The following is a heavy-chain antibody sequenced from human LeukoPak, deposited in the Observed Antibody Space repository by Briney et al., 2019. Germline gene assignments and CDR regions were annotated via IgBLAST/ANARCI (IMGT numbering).Heavy chain of an antibody. V-gene: IGHV3-23*01. CDR3: AKGGESGYSGGFDH. Sequence: GGSLRLSCAASGFTFSSYAMSWVRQAPGKGLEWVSAISGSGGSTYYADSVKGRFTISRDNSKNTLYLQLNSLSAEDTAMYYCAKGGESGYSGGFDHWGQGTLVTVSS. D-gene: IGHD3-3*01. CDR1: GFTFSSYA. CDR2: ISGSGGST. J-gene: IGHJ4*02.